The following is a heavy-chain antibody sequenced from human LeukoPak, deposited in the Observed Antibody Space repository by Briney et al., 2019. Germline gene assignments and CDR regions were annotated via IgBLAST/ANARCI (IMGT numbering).Heavy chain of an antibody. CDR1: GGTFSSYA. D-gene: IGHD6-13*01. CDR3: ASLKGSSWYSVIWFDA. Sequence: ASVKVSCQAPGGTFSSYAISWVRQAPGQGLEWMGRIIPILGIANYAQKFQGSVTITADKSTSTAYMELSSLRSEDTAVYYCASLKGSSWYSVIWFDAWGQGTLVTVSS. J-gene: IGHJ5*02. CDR2: IIPILGIA. V-gene: IGHV1-69*04.